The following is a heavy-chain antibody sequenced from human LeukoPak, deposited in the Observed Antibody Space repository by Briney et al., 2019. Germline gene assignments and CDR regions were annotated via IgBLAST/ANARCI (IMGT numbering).Heavy chain of an antibody. Sequence: GESLTLSCAASGFSFNSHGMHWVRPAPGKGLDWVAVISYDGSNTYYADSVKGRFTISRDNSKNTLDLQMNSLRAEDTAVYYCAKDRDSYGLLGYFDLWGRGTLVSASS. V-gene: IGHV3-30*18. CDR2: ISYDGSNT. CDR1: GFSFNSHG. CDR3: AKDRDSYGLLGYFDL. J-gene: IGHJ2*01. D-gene: IGHD5-18*01.